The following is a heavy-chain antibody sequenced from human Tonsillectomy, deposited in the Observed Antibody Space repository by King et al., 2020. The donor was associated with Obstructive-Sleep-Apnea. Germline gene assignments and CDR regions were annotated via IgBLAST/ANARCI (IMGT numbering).Heavy chain of an antibody. CDR3: ARDSWNDEGGLGY. J-gene: IGHJ4*02. Sequence: VQLVQSGSELKKPGASVKVSCKASGYTFSNYAMNWVRQAPGQGLEWMGWISTQTGNPTYAQGFTGRFVFLLDTSFSTAYLQISSLKAEDTAVYYCARDSWNDEGGLGYWGQGTPVTVSS. CDR1: GYTFSNYA. D-gene: IGHD1-1*01. V-gene: IGHV7-4-1*02. CDR2: ISTQTGNP.